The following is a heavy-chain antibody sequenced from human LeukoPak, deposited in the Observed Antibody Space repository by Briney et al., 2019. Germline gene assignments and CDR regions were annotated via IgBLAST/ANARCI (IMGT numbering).Heavy chain of an antibody. CDR2: ISYDGSNK. CDR1: GFTFSSYG. J-gene: IGHJ4*02. V-gene: IGHV3-30*18. D-gene: IGHD6-13*01. Sequence: GGSLRLSCAASGFTFSSYGMHWVRQAPGKGLEWVAVISYDGSNKYYADSVKGRFTISRDNSKNTLYLQMNSLRAEDTAVYYCAKDQGMDIAAAGCFDYWGQGTLVTVSS. CDR3: AKDQGMDIAAAGCFDY.